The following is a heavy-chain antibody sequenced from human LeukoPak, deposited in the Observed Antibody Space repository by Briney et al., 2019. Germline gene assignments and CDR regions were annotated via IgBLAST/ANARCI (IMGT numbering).Heavy chain of an antibody. CDR3: ARDRITVVRGFIGY. Sequence: AASVEVSCRASGYTSNDYYIHWVRQAPGQGLEWMGWINPNTGGTNYAQKFQGRVTMTRDTSISTVYMELSRLRSDDTAVYSCARDRITVVRGFIGYWGQGTLVTVSS. J-gene: IGHJ4*02. CDR2: INPNTGGT. CDR1: GYTSNDYY. D-gene: IGHD3-10*01. V-gene: IGHV1-2*02.